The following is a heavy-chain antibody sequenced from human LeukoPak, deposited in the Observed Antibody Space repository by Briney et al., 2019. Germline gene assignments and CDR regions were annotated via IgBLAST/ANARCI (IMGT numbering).Heavy chain of an antibody. J-gene: IGHJ4*02. CDR3: ASETKTYSSGY. Sequence: SETLSLTCTVSGGSISSYYWSWIRQPPGKGLEWIGYIYYSGSTYYNPSLKSRVTISVDTSKNQFSLKLSSVTAADTAVYYCASETKTYSSGYWGQGTLVTVSS. D-gene: IGHD6-19*01. CDR2: IYYSGST. V-gene: IGHV4-59*12. CDR1: GGSISSYY.